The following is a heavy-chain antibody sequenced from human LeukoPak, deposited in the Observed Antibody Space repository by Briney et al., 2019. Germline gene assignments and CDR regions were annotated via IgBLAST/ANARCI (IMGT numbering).Heavy chain of an antibody. J-gene: IGHJ4*02. CDR1: GFTFDDYA. D-gene: IGHD3-10*01. Sequence: QTGGSLRLSCAASGFTFDDYAMHWVRQAPGKGLEWVSGISWNSGSIGYADSVKGRFTISRDNAKNSLYLQMNSLRAEDMALYYCAKDKGYGSGSYLDYWGQGTLVTVSS. CDR3: AKDKGYGSGSYLDY. CDR2: ISWNSGSI. V-gene: IGHV3-9*03.